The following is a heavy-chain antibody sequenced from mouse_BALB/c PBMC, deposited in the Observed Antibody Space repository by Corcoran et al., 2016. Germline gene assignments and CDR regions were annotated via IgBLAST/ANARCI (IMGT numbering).Heavy chain of an antibody. CDR1: GYTFTSYV. V-gene: IGHV1S136*01. CDR2: INPYNDGT. D-gene: IGHD2-4*01. J-gene: IGHJ4*01. CDR3: ARGITSYAMDY. Sequence: EVQLQQSGPELVKPGASVKMSCKASGYTFTSYVMHWVKQKPGQGLEWIGYINPYNDGTKYNEKFKGKATLTSDKSSSTAYMELRSLTSEDTAVYYCARGITSYAMDYWGQGTSVTVSS.